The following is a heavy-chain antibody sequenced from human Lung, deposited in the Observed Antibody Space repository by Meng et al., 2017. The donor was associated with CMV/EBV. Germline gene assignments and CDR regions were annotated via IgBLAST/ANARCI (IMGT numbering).Heavy chain of an antibody. V-gene: IGHV3-48*03. Sequence: GGSLRLSCAASGFTFSSYEMNWVRQAPGKGLEWASSISSSGSTIYYADSVKGRFTISRDNAKNSLYLQMNSLRAAETAGYYCGRDVSGYRGEGGEGDYWGHGTLVTVSS. J-gene: IGHJ4*01. CDR1: GFTFSSYE. D-gene: IGHD5-12*01. CDR2: ISSSGSTI. CDR3: GRDVSGYRGEGGEGDY.